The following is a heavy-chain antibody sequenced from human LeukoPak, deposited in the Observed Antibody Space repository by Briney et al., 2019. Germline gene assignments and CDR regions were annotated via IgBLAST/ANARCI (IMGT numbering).Heavy chain of an antibody. D-gene: IGHD3-9*01. CDR3: TTQHSGFLSYYDILTGYIDY. J-gene: IGHJ4*02. V-gene: IGHV3-49*03. Sequence: GGSLRLSCTASGFTFGDYAMSWFRQAPGKGLEWVGFIRSKAYGGTTEYAASVKGRFTISRDDSKSIAYLQMNSLKTEDTAVYYCTTQHSGFLSYYDILTGYIDYWGQGTLVTVSS. CDR2: IRSKAYGGTT. CDR1: GFTFGDYA.